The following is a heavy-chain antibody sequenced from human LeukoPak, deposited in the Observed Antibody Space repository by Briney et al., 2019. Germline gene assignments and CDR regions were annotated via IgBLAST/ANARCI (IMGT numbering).Heavy chain of an antibody. CDR3: ARHVWAAGTGYMDV. D-gene: IGHD6-13*01. V-gene: IGHV4-34*01. Sequence: GSLRLSCAASGFTFSSYSMNWVRQAPGKGLEWIGEFNHSGSTNYNPSLKSRVTISVDTSKNQFSLKLSSVTAADTAVYYCARHVWAAGTGYMDVWGKGTTVTISS. J-gene: IGHJ6*03. CDR1: GFTFSSYS. CDR2: FNHSGST.